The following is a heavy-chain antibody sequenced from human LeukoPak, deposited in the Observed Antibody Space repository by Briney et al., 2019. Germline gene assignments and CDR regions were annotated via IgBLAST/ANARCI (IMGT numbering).Heavy chain of an antibody. D-gene: IGHD3-10*01. Sequence: PGGSLRLSCAPSGFTFSSYWMTWVRQAPGKGLEWVANIKEDGSEKYYVDSVKGRFTISRDNAKNSLYLQVNSLRAEDTALYYCARGGPXGALDDGGRGPLLTVSS. CDR2: IKEDGSEK. V-gene: IGHV3-7*01. J-gene: IGHJ4*02. CDR3: ARGGPXGALDD. CDR1: GFTFSSYW.